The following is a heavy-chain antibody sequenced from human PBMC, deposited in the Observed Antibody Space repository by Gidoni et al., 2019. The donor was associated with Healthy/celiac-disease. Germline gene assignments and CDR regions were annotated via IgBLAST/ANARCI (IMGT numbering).Heavy chain of an antibody. V-gene: IGHV3-30-3*01. CDR2: ISYDGSNK. Sequence: QVQLVESGGGVVQPGRSLSRSCAASGFTFSSYAMHWVRQAPGKGLEWVAVISYDGSNKYYADSVKGRFTISRDNSKNTLYLQMNSLRAEDTAVYYCARVGLEAGYDYWGQGTLVTVSS. D-gene: IGHD3-9*01. J-gene: IGHJ4*02. CDR1: GFTFSSYA. CDR3: ARVGLEAGYDY.